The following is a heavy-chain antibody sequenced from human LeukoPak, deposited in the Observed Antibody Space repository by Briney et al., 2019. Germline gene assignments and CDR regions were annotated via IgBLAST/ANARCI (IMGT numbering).Heavy chain of an antibody. CDR3: AREGRQDYVYDH. V-gene: IGHV4-59*01. CDR1: GDSISSYY. CDR2: INYSGST. D-gene: IGHD4-17*01. J-gene: IGHJ4*02. Sequence: SETLSLTCTVSGDSISSYYWSWTRQPPGKGLEWIGYINYSGSTNYNPSLKSRVTMSVDTSKNQFSLKLSSVTAADTAMYYCAREGRQDYVYDHWGQGSLVTVSS.